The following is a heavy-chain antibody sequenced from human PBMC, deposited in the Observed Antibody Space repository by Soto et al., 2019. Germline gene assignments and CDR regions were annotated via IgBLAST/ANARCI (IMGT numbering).Heavy chain of an antibody. J-gene: IGHJ4*02. CDR2: IKLDGREK. CDR3: ARVGGFCSGGSCQVLFFDS. CDR1: GFTFSSYG. V-gene: IGHV3-7*01. Sequence: PGGSLRLSFAASGFTFSSYGMHWVRQAPGKGLEWVANIKLDGREKDCVDSVKGRFTISRDNAKKSLYLQMNSLRAEDTAVYYCARVGGFCSGGSCQVLFFDSWGQGALVTVSS. D-gene: IGHD2-15*01.